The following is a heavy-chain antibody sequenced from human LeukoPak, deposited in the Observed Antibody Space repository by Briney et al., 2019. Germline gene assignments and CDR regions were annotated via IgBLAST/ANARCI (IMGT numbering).Heavy chain of an antibody. V-gene: IGHV4-39*01. CDR3: ARQWGYTSGYTYYFYYMDV. CDR1: GGSISSGSYC. CDR2: ICYSGTA. D-gene: IGHD5-18*01. Sequence: SETLSLTCSLSGGSISSGSYCWGWIRQPPGKGLEWIGTICYSGTAYYNPSLKSRVTISVDTSKNQFSLKLSSVTAADTAVYSCARQWGYTSGYTYYFYYMDVWGKGTRSPSP. J-gene: IGHJ6*03.